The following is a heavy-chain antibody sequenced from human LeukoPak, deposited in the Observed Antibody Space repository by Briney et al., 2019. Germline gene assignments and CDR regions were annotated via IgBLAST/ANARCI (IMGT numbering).Heavy chain of an antibody. D-gene: IGHD4-23*01. V-gene: IGHV3-53*01. CDR3: TTSPAVAS. CDR1: GFTVSNNY. CDR2: IYSGGTT. J-gene: IGHJ5*02. Sequence: TGGSLRLSCAASGFTVSNNYMIWVRQAPGKGLEWVSLIYSGGTTFYTDSVKGRFTISRDSSKNTLYLQMNNLKAEDTAVYYCTTSPAVASWGQGTLVTVSS.